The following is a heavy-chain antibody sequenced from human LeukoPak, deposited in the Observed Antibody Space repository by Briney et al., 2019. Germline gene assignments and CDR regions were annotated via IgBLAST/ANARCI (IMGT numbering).Heavy chain of an antibody. J-gene: IGHJ6*04. Sequence: GGSLILSCAASGFTFSSYDMHWVRQATGKGLEWVSAIGTAGDAYYPGSVKGRFTISRENAKNSLYLQMNSLRAGDTAVYYCARDRGYCSSTSCYYYGMDVWGKGTTVTVSS. CDR2: IGTAGDA. CDR1: GFTFSSYD. V-gene: IGHV3-13*01. D-gene: IGHD2-2*01. CDR3: ARDRGYCSSTSCYYYGMDV.